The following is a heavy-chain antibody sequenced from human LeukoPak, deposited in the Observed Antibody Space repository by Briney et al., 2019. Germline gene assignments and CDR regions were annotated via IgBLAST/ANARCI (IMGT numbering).Heavy chain of an antibody. Sequence: SGPTLVNPTQTLTLTCTFSGFSLSTTGVGVGWIRPPPGKALEWLALIYWDDDKRYSPSLKSRLTISKDTSKNQVVLTMTNMDPVDTATYYCAHKAGSWFYFDYWGQGTLVTVSS. D-gene: IGHD6-13*01. CDR3: AHKAGSWFYFDY. J-gene: IGHJ4*02. V-gene: IGHV2-5*02. CDR2: IYWDDDK. CDR1: GFSLSTTGVG.